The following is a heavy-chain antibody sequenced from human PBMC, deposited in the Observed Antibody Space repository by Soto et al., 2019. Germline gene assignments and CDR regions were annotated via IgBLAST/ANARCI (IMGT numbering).Heavy chain of an antibody. V-gene: IGHV3-33*08. CDR3: ARDSVRFLEHFSKDYFDY. D-gene: IGHD3-3*01. CDR1: GFTFSDYG. J-gene: IGHJ4*02. Sequence: QVHLVESGGGVVQPGGSLRLSCAGSGFTFSDYGMHWVRQAPGKGLEWVAVLWYDGSGEYYTDSVRGRFTISRVNSKNTLYLQMNNLRDEDTGADYCARDSVRFLEHFSKDYFDYWGQGTRVTVSS. CDR2: LWYDGSGE.